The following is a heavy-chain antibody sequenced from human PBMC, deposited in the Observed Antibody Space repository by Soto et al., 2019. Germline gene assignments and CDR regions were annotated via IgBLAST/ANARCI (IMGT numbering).Heavy chain of an antibody. J-gene: IGHJ4*02. CDR2: IDPSDSYT. V-gene: IGHV5-10-1*01. CDR3: ASTSSSSLPGFDY. CDR1: GYIFTSYW. Sequence: GESLKISCNGSGYIFTSYWISWVRQMPGKGLEWMGRIDPSDSYTNYSPSFQGHVTISADKSISTAYLQWSSLKASDTAMYYCASTSSSSLPGFDYWGQGTLVTVSS. D-gene: IGHD6-6*01.